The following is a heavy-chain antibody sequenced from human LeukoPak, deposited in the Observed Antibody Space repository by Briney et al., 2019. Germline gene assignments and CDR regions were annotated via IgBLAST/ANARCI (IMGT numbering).Heavy chain of an antibody. CDR3: ASLLPDWTVIPAAIGHFDY. CDR2: IYYSGNT. CDR1: GGSISSGDYY. J-gene: IGHJ4*02. V-gene: IGHV4-30-4*01. Sequence: SETLSLTCTVSGGSISSGDYYWSWIRQPPGKGLEYIGYIYYSGNTYYNPSLKGRLTMSVDTSQNQFSLKLNSVTAADTAVYYCASLLPDWTVIPAAIGHFDYWGQGILVTVSS. D-gene: IGHD2-2*01.